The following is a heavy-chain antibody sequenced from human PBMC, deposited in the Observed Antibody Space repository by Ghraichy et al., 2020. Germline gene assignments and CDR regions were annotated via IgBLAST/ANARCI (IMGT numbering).Heavy chain of an antibody. CDR1: GYTFTSYG. D-gene: IGHD4-17*01. Sequence: ASVKVSCKASGYTFTSYGISWVRQALGQGLEWMGWISAYNGNTNYAQKLQGRVTMTTDTSTSTAYMELRSLRSDDTAVYYCARDRDYGDYLNWFDPWGQGTLVTVSS. J-gene: IGHJ5*02. CDR2: ISAYNGNT. CDR3: ARDRDYGDYLNWFDP. V-gene: IGHV1-18*01.